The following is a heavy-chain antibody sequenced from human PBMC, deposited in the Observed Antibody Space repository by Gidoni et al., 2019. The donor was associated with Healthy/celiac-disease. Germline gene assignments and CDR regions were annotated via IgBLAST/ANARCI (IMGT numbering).Heavy chain of an antibody. Sequence: EVQLVESGGGLVQPGRSLRLSCTASGFTLGDYAMSWFRQAPGKGLEWVGFIRSKAYGGTTEYAASVKGRFTISRDDSKSIAYLQMNSLKTEDTAVYYCTRVPGLVYGSGSNAFDIWGQGTMVTVSS. CDR2: IRSKAYGGTT. J-gene: IGHJ3*02. CDR3: TRVPGLVYGSGSNAFDI. D-gene: IGHD3-10*01. CDR1: GFTLGDYA. V-gene: IGHV3-49*03.